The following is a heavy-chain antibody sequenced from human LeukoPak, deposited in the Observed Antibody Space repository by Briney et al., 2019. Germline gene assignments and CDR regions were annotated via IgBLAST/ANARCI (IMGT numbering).Heavy chain of an antibody. D-gene: IGHD4-17*01. V-gene: IGHV1-2*02. Sequence: ASVKVSCKASGYTFTGYYMHWVRQAPGQGLEWMGWINPNSGGTNYAQKFQGRVTMTRDTSISTAYMELSRLRSDDTAVYYCTRGSYGDYVGDAFDVWGQGTMVTVSS. J-gene: IGHJ3*01. CDR2: INPNSGGT. CDR1: GYTFTGYY. CDR3: TRGSYGDYVGDAFDV.